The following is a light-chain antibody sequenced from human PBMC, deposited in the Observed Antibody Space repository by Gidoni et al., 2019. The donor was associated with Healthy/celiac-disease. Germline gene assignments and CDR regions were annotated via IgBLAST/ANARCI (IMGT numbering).Light chain of an antibody. J-gene: IGKJ1*01. CDR2: AAS. V-gene: IGKV1-8*01. Sequence: AIRITQSPSSLSASTGDRVTINCRARQGISSYLAWYQQKPGKAPKLLIYAASTLQSGVPSRFSGSGSGTDFTLTISCLQSEDFATYYCQQYYSYPWTFGQGTKVEIK. CDR3: QQYYSYPWT. CDR1: QGISSY.